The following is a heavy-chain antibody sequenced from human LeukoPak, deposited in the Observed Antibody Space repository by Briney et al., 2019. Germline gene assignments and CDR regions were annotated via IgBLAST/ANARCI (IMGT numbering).Heavy chain of an antibody. J-gene: IGHJ4*02. V-gene: IGHV4-39*01. CDR1: GGSISSGDYY. D-gene: IGHD4-17*01. Sequence: SQTLSLTCTVSGGSISSGDYYWSWIRQPPGKGLEWIGSIYYSGSTYYKPSLKSRVTISIDTSKNQFSLKLSSVTAADTAVYYCASHTSYGDSFGDWGQGTLVTVSS. CDR3: ASHTSYGDSFGD. CDR2: IYYSGST.